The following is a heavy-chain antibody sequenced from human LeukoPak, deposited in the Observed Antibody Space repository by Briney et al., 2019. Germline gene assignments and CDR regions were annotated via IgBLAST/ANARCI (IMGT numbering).Heavy chain of an antibody. J-gene: IGHJ6*02. CDR2: IYHSGST. CDR1: GGSISSSNW. CDR3: AGALGGFLDYYYYGMDV. D-gene: IGHD4-23*01. Sequence: SGTLSLTCAVSGGSISSSNWWSWVRQPPGKGLEWIGEIYHSGSTNYNPSLKSRVTISVDTSKNQFSLKLSSVTAADTAVYYCAGALGGFLDYYYYGMDVWGQGTTVTVSS. V-gene: IGHV4-4*02.